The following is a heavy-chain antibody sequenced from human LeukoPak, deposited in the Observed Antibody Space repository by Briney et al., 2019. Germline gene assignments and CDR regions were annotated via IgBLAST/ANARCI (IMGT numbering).Heavy chain of an antibody. D-gene: IGHD1-20*01. CDR2: ISSGSSTI. Sequence: SGGSLRLSCAASGFTFSSYSMNWVRQALGKGLEWISYISSGSSTIYYADSVKVRFTISRDNAKNSLYLQMNSLRAGDTAVYYCAREGNWNDVHWGQGTLVTVSS. V-gene: IGHV3-48*01. J-gene: IGHJ4*02. CDR3: AREGNWNDVH. CDR1: GFTFSSYS.